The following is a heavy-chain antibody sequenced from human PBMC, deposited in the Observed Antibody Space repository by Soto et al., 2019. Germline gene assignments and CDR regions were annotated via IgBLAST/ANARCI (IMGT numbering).Heavy chain of an antibody. CDR2: LDGAGGST. Sequence: PGGSLRLSCLASGFTFSDFAMIWVRHVPGRGLEWVASLDGAGGSTYYAESVRGRFSISRDNSQNTLFLQMKRLTVDDTAIYYCAAPRDEYGSGVSWFTYGMDIWGQGTTVTVSS. CDR3: AAPRDEYGSGVSWFTYGMDI. J-gene: IGHJ6*01. D-gene: IGHD3-10*01. V-gene: IGHV3-23*01. CDR1: GFTFSDFA.